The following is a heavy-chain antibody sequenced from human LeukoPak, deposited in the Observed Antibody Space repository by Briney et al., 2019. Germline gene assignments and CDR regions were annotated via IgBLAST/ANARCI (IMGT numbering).Heavy chain of an antibody. Sequence: PSQTLSLTCTVSGGSISSGGYYWSWIRQHPGKGLEWIGYIYYSGSTYYNPSLKSRVTISVDTSKNQFSLKLSSVTAAGTAVYYCARGGGSGSIATDYWGQGTLVTVSS. J-gene: IGHJ4*02. CDR1: GGSISSGGYY. CDR2: IYYSGST. D-gene: IGHD3-10*01. V-gene: IGHV4-31*03. CDR3: ARGGGSGSIATDY.